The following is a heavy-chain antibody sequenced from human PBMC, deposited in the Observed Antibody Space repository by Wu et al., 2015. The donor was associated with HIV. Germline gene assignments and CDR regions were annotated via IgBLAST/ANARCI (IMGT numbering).Heavy chain of an antibody. D-gene: IGHD3-9*01. Sequence: VQLEQSGAQIQKSGASVTVSCKTSGYSFTDYYIHWVRQAPGRGLQWMGYINPDTGDTKYSQNFQGSVTMTRDTSLSTVYMVLTRPRMNDTAIYYCARDWRFRGVFDDLYMDVWGNGTT. V-gene: IGHV1-2*02. CDR3: ARDWRFRGVFDDLYMDV. J-gene: IGHJ6*03. CDR1: GYSFTDYY. CDR2: INPDTGDT.